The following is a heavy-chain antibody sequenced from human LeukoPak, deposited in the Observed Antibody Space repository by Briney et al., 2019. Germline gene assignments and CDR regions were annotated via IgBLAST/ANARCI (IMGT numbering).Heavy chain of an antibody. D-gene: IGHD2-21*02. CDR3: ARRGSRCGGDCPRYYYYYYGMDV. CDR2: IIPIFGTA. CDR1: GYTFTSYG. J-gene: IGHJ6*02. Sequence: ASVKVSCKASGYTFTSYGISWVRQAPGQGLEWMGGIIPIFGTANYAQKFQGRVTITADESTSTAYMELSSLRSEDTAVYYCARRGSRCGGDCPRYYYYYYGMDVWGQGTTVTVSS. V-gene: IGHV1-69*13.